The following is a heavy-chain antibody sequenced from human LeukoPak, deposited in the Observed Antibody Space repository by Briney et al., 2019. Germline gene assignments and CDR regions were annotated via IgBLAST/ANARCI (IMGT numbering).Heavy chain of an antibody. Sequence: PSETLSLICTVSGGSISSSSYYWGWIRQPPGKGLEWIGSIYYSGSTYYNPSLKSRVTISVDTSKNQFSLKLSSVTAADTAVYYCARYSSGWLPRSWGQGTLVTVSS. V-gene: IGHV4-39*01. CDR2: IYYSGST. CDR1: GGSISSSSYY. CDR3: ARYSSGWLPRS. D-gene: IGHD6-19*01. J-gene: IGHJ4*02.